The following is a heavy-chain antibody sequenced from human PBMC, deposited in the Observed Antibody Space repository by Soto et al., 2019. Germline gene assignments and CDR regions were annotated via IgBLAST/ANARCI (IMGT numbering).Heavy chain of an antibody. CDR3: ASHPPGIAVAGPLAY. V-gene: IGHV4-39*01. CDR2: IYYSGST. D-gene: IGHD6-19*01. CDR1: GGSISSSRYY. Sequence: SETLSLTCTVSGGSISSSRYYWGWIRQPPGKGLEWIGSIYYSGSTYYNPSLKSRVTISVDTSKNQFSLKLSSVTAADTAVYYCASHPPGIAVAGPLAYWGQGTLVTVSS. J-gene: IGHJ4*02.